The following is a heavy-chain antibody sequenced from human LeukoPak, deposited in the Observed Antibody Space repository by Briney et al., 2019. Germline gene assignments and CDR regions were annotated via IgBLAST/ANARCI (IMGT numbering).Heavy chain of an antibody. CDR3: ARGGPLLWFRESVPDY. CDR2: INHSGST. J-gene: IGHJ4*02. D-gene: IGHD3-10*01. Sequence: PSETLSLTCAVYGGSFSGYYWSWIRQPPGKGLEWIGEINHSGSTNYNPSLKSRVTISVDTSKNQFSLKLSSVTAADTAVYYCARGGPLLWFRESVPDYWGQGTLVTVSS. V-gene: IGHV4-34*01. CDR1: GGSFSGYY.